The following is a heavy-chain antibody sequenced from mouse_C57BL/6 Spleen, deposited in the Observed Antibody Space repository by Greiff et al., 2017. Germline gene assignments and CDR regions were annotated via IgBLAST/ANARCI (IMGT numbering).Heavy chain of an antibody. Sequence: VQLQQSGPVLVKPGASVKMSCKASGYTFTDYYMNWVKQSHGKSLEWIGVINPYNGGTSYNQKFKGKATLTVDKSSSTAYMELNSLTSEDSAVYYFARYGYYYCSSPHFDFWGPGTTLTVSS. CDR3: ARYGYYYCSSPHFDF. CDR2: INPYNGGT. D-gene: IGHD1-1*01. J-gene: IGHJ2*01. V-gene: IGHV1-19*01. CDR1: GYTFTDYY.